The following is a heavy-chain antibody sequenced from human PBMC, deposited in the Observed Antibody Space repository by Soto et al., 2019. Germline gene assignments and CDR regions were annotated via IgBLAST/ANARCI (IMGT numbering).Heavy chain of an antibody. V-gene: IGHV1-18*01. D-gene: IGHD3-22*01. CDR2: ISAYDGYT. J-gene: IGHJ6*02. CDR3: ARGGYYDSSGSRNYYYYGMNV. Sequence: QAQLVQSGAEEKKPGASVKVSCKASGYTFTSYGINWVRQAPGQGLEWLGWISAYDGYTKYAQILQGRVYMTTDTSTKTAYMELRSLRSDDTVMYYCARGGYYDSSGSRNYYYYGMNVWGQGTTVTVSS. CDR1: GYTFTSYG.